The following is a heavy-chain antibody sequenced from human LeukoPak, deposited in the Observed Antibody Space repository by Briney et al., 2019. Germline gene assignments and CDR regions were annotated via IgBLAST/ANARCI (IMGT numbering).Heavy chain of an antibody. J-gene: IGHJ2*01. CDR3: ARQRNWYFDL. V-gene: IGHV4-59*08. CDR1: GGSISSYY. Sequence: SETLSLTCTVSGGSISSYYWSWIRQPPGKGLEWIGYIYYSGSANYNPSLKSRVTISVDTSKNQFSLKLSSVTAADTAVYYCARQRNWYFDLWGRGTLVTVSS. CDR2: IYYSGSA.